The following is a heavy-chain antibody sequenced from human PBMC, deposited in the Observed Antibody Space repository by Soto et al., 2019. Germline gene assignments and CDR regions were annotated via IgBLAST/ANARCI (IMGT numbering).Heavy chain of an antibody. Sequence: GGSLRLSCAASGLTFSNVWMTWVRQAPGKGLEWVGRIKSKSDGETADVAAPVKARFTISRDDSKNTVFLEMNSLKSEDAALYYCAITAMINRDSSTSFDCWGRGTQVTVSS. CDR2: IKSKSDGETA. J-gene: IGHJ4*02. CDR3: AITAMINRDSSTSFDC. V-gene: IGHV3-15*01. D-gene: IGHD5-18*01. CDR1: GLTFSNVW.